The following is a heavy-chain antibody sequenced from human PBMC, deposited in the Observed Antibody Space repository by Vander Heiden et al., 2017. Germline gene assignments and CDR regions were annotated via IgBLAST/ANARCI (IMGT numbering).Heavy chain of an antibody. D-gene: IGHD2-15*01. V-gene: IGHV4-59*01. CDR1: GGSISSYY. Sequence: QVQLQESGPGLVKPSETLSLTCTVSGGSISSYYWSWVRQPPGKGLEWIGYVYYSGSTNYNPSLKSRVTISVDTSKNQFSLKLSSVTAADTAVYYCATCEGGSKGCGFDYWGQGTLVTVS. J-gene: IGHJ4*02. CDR3: ATCEGGSKGCGFDY. CDR2: VYYSGST.